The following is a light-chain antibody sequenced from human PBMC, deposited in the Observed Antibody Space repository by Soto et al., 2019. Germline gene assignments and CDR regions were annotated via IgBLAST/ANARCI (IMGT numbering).Light chain of an antibody. CDR3: ASWDDSLGGVV. J-gene: IGLJ2*01. CDR1: SSNIGTNY. V-gene: IGLV1-47*01. Sequence: QSVLTQPPSASGTPGRRVTISCSGSSSNIGTNYVYWYQHLPGTAPKLLIYMNNQRPSGVPDRFSGSKSGTSASLAISGLRSEDEADYSCASWDDSLGGVVFGGGTQLTVL. CDR2: MNN.